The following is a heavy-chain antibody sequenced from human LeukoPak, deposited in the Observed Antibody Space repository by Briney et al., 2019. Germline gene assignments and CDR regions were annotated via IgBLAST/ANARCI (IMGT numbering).Heavy chain of an antibody. D-gene: IGHD3-3*01. J-gene: IGHJ4*02. CDR1: GYTFTGYY. Sequence: ASVKVSCKASGYTFTGYYMHWVRQAPGQGLEWMGRINPNSGGTNYAQKFQGRVTMTRDTSISTAYMELSRLRSDDTAVYYCARDPPYYDFWSGDNDCWGQGTLVTVSS. V-gene: IGHV1-2*06. CDR3: ARDPPYYDFWSGDNDC. CDR2: INPNSGGT.